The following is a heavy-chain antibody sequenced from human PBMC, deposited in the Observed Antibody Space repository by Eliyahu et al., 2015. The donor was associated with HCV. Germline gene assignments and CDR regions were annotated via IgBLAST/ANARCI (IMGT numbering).Heavy chain of an antibody. D-gene: IGHD4-11*01. CDR3: VRYIVTTADPSQMDV. CDR1: GFTFTXXA. V-gene: IGHV3-23*01. J-gene: IGHJ6*02. Sequence: EVQLLESGGTLVQHGGSLRLSCAASGFTFTXXAMSWVRQAPGKGLEWVSAVSNSGGNTYYADSVRGRFTISRDNSKNTLYLQMNSLRAEDTALYYCVRYIVTTADPSQMDVWGQGTTVTVSS. CDR2: VSNSGGNT.